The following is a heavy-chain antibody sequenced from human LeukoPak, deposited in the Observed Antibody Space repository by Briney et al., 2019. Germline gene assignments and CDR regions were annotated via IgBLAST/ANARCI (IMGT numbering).Heavy chain of an antibody. CDR2: IYYDGNTK. Sequence: GGSLRLSCVASGFSFSDYGFHWVRQAPGKGLEWVADIYYDGNTKYYGDSVKGRFTISRDNSENTLFLQMNSLRAEDTAVYYCARDGSGGGWRYFDYWGQGALVTVSS. CDR1: GFSFSDYG. D-gene: IGHD6-19*01. J-gene: IGHJ4*02. CDR3: ARDGSGGGWRYFDY. V-gene: IGHV3-33*01.